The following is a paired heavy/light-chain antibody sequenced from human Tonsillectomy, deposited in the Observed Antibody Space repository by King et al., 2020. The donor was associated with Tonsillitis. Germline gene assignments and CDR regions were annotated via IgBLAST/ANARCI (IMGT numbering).Heavy chain of an antibody. CDR1: GYTFTGYY. Sequence: QVQLVQSGAEVKKPGASVKVSCKASGYTFTGYYMHWVRQAPGQGLEWMGWINPNSGGTNYAQKFQGRVTMTRDTSISTAYMELSRLRSDDTAVYYCARSRLRQPGIAVAGTYWFDPWGQGTLVTVSS. J-gene: IGHJ5*02. CDR3: ARSRLRQPGIAVAGTYWFDP. D-gene: IGHD6-19*01. CDR2: INPNSGGT. V-gene: IGHV1-2*02.
Light chain of an antibody. CDR3: SSYTSSNTWV. CDR2: DVT. Sequence: QSALTQPASVSGSPGQSITISCTGTGSDVGGYNYVSWYQQHPGKAPKLLIYDVTNRPSGVSNRFSGSKSGNTASLTISGLQAEDEADYYCSSYTSSNTWVFGGGTKLTVL. J-gene: IGLJ3*02. CDR1: GSDVGGYNY. V-gene: IGLV2-14*01.